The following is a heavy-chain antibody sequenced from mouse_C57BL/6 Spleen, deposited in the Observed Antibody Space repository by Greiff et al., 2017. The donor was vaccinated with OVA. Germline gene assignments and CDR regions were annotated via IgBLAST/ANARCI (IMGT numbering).Heavy chain of an antibody. D-gene: IGHD1-1*01. J-gene: IGHJ2*01. CDR3: ATTVVADFDY. Sequence: VQLQQSGAELVRPGSSVKLSCKASGYTFTSYWMHWVKQRPIQGLEWIGNIDPSDSETHYNQKFKDKATLTVDKSSSTAYMQLSSLTSEDSAVYYCATTVVADFDYWGQGTTLTVSS. CDR1: GYTFTSYW. V-gene: IGHV1-52*01. CDR2: IDPSDSET.